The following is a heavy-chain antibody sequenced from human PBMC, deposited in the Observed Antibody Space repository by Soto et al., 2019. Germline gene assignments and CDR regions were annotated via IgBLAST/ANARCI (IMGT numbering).Heavy chain of an antibody. CDR3: ANSRRGLEVDY. CDR2: VSNSGGTT. Sequence: GGSLRLSCAASGFTFRTYAMHWVRQAPGKGLEWVSGVSNSGGTTDNADFVKGRFTISRDNSKNMLFLQMNSLKVEDTAVYYCANSRRGLEVDYWGQGTLVTVSS. D-gene: IGHD1-1*01. J-gene: IGHJ4*02. CDR1: GFTFRTYA. V-gene: IGHV3-23*01.